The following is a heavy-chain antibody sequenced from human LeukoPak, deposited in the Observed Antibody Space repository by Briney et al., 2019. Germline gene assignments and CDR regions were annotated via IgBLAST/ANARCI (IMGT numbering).Heavy chain of an antibody. J-gene: IGHJ4*02. V-gene: IGHV3-9*01. Sequence: QTGGSLRLSCAASGFTFDDYAMHWVRQATGKGLEWVSGISWNSGSIGYADSVKGRFTISRDNAKNSLYLQMNSLRAEDTALYYCAKVGYDILTGYSGFLDYWGQGTLLTVSS. CDR2: ISWNSGSI. D-gene: IGHD3-9*01. CDR3: AKVGYDILTGYSGFLDY. CDR1: GFTFDDYA.